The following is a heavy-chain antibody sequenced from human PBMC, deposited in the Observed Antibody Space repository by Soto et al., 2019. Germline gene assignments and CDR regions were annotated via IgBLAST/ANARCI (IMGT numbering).Heavy chain of an antibody. J-gene: IGHJ6*02. CDR1: GGTFSSYA. Sequence: QVQLVQSGAEVKKPGSSVKVSCKASGGTFSSYAISWVRQAPGQGLEWMGGVIPIFGTINYAQKFQGRVTITTAKSTSTAYMELSSLRSEDTAMYYCASGGYHYNYRYDYYYHMDVWGQGTTVTVSS. CDR3: ASGGYHYNYRYDYYYHMDV. CDR2: VIPIFGTI. V-gene: IGHV1-69*06. D-gene: IGHD3-16*01.